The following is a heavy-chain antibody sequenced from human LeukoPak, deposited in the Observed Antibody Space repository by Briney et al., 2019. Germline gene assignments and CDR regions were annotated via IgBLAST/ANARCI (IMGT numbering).Heavy chain of an antibody. V-gene: IGHV1-2*06. CDR3: ARERKITIFGVACDY. Sequence: ASVKVSCRASGYTFTGYYIHWVRQAPGQGLEWMGRINPNGGGTNYAQKFQGRVTMTSDTSISTAYMELSRLRSDDTAVYYCARERKITIFGVACDYWGQGTLVTVSS. CDR1: GYTFTGYY. J-gene: IGHJ4*02. D-gene: IGHD3-3*01. CDR2: INPNGGGT.